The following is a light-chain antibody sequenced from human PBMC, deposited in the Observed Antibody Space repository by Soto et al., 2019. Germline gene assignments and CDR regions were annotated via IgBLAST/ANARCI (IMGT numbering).Light chain of an antibody. V-gene: IGKV1-33*01. CDR3: QQYDNLPPDT. CDR1: QDISNY. Sequence: DIQMTQSPSSLSASVGDRVTITCQASQDISNYLNWYQQKPGKAPKLQIYDASNLETGVPSRFSGSGSGTDFTFTISSLQPEDIATYYCQQYDNLPPDTFGGGTKVEIK. CDR2: DAS. J-gene: IGKJ4*01.